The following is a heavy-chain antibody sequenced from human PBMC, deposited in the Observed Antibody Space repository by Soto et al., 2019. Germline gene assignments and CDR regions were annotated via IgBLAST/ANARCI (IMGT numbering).Heavy chain of an antibody. D-gene: IGHD3-3*01. Sequence: SETLSLTCTVSGGSISSGGYYWSWIRQHPGKGLEWIGYIYYSGSTYYNPSLKSRVTISVDTSKNQFSLKLSSVTAADTAVYYCARFGRDNYDFWSGYFLSRGSDPWGQGTLVTVSS. CDR1: GGSISSGGYY. J-gene: IGHJ5*02. V-gene: IGHV4-31*03. CDR2: IYYSGST. CDR3: ARFGRDNYDFWSGYFLSRGSDP.